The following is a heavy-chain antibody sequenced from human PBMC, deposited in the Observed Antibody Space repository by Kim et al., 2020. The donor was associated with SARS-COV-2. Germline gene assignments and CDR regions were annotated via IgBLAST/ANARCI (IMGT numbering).Heavy chain of an antibody. J-gene: IGHJ4*02. CDR1: GFTFSSYA. CDR2: ISYDGSNK. Sequence: GGSLRLSCAASGFTFSSYAMHWVRQAPGKGLEWVAVISYDGSNKYYADSVKGRFTISRDNSKNTLYLQMNSLRAEDTAVYYCARDHGFLEWLLEYWGQGTLVTVSS. V-gene: IGHV3-30-3*01. D-gene: IGHD3-3*01. CDR3: ARDHGFLEWLLEY.